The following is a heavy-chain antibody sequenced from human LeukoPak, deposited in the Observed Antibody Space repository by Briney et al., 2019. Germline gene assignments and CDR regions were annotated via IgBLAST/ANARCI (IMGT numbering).Heavy chain of an antibody. CDR2: LYHTGSA. CDR3: ARTYDYVWGSYRSHSFDS. Sequence: SETLSLTCTVSGGSISSNNYYWGWIRQPPGKGLEWIGSLYHTGSAYYNPSLKSRVTISMDVSKNHFSLKLSSVTSADTAVYYCARTYDYVWGSYRSHSFDSWGQGTLVTVSS. J-gene: IGHJ4*02. D-gene: IGHD3-16*02. V-gene: IGHV4-39*02. CDR1: GGSISSNNYY.